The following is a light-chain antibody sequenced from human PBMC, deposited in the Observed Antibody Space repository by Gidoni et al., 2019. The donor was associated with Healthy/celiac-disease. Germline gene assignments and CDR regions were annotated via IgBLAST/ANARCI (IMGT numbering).Light chain of an antibody. CDR1: QSVNSN. Sequence: EIVMTQSLATLSVSPGERATLSCRASQSVNSNLAWYQQKPGQAPRLLIYGASTRAAGIPARFSGSGSGTEFTLTISSLQSEDFAVYYCQQYNNWHPLTFGGGTKVEIK. J-gene: IGKJ4*01. CDR3: QQYNNWHPLT. CDR2: GAS. V-gene: IGKV3-15*01.